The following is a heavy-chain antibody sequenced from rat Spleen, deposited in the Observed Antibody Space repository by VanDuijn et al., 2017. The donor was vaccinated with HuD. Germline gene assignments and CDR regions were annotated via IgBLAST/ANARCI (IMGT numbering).Heavy chain of an antibody. CDR1: GFTFSDYY. J-gene: IGHJ2*01. CDR2: ISNDGSST. CDR3: ARRLYDYFDY. D-gene: IGHD1-2*01. Sequence: EVQLVESGGGLVQPGRSLKLSCEASGFTFSDYYMAWVRQAPTKGLEWVATISNDGSSTYYRDSVKGRFTISRDNAKSTLYLQMNSLRSEDTATYYCARRLYDYFDYWGQGVMVTVSS. V-gene: IGHV5-7*01.